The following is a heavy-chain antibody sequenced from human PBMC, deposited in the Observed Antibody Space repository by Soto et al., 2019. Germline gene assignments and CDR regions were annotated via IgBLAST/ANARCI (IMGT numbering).Heavy chain of an antibody. CDR3: ARVYCSGGSCYGIDY. Sequence: QVQLVQSGAEVKKPGASVKVSCKASGYTFTTYYMHWVRQAPGQGLEWMGIINPSGGSTSYAQKFHGRVNMTRDTATSTVYMELSSLRSEDTAVYYCARVYCSGGSCYGIDYWGQGTLVTVSS. CDR1: GYTFTTYY. V-gene: IGHV1-46*01. CDR2: INPSGGST. D-gene: IGHD2-15*01. J-gene: IGHJ4*02.